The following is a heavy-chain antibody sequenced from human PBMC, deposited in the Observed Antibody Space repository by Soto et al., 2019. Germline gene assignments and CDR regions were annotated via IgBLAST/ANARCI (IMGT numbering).Heavy chain of an antibody. D-gene: IGHD3-22*01. CDR2: INAGNGNT. J-gene: IGHJ4*02. Sequence: QVQLVQSGAEVKKPGASVKVSCKASGYTFTSYAMHWVRQAPGQRLEWMGWINAGNGNTKYSQKFQGRVTTTRDTSARTAYMELSSLRSEDTAVYYCARGDYYDIHDYWGQGTLVTVSS. CDR3: ARGDYYDIHDY. V-gene: IGHV1-3*01. CDR1: GYTFTSYA.